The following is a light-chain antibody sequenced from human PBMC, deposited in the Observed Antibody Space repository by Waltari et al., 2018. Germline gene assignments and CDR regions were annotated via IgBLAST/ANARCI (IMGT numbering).Light chain of an antibody. V-gene: IGLV3-1*01. CDR1: KLGDKY. J-gene: IGLJ1*01. Sequence: SYDLTQPPSVSVSPGQTASITCSGDKLGDKYVCWYQQKPGLSPVLVIYQDTKRPSGIPEGFSGSISENTATLTLSGTQAVDEADYYCQAWDTSTYVFGSGTRVTVL. CDR3: QAWDTSTYV. CDR2: QDT.